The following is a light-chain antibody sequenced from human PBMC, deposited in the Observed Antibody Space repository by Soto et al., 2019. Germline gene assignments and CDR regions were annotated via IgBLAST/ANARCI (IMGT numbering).Light chain of an antibody. J-gene: IGLJ2*01. CDR2: GIS. Sequence: QPVLTQPPSVSGAPGQRVTISCTGSSSNIGAGYDVHWYQQLPGTAPKLLIYGISNRPSGVPDRFSGSKSGTSASLAITGLQAEDEADYYCQSYDSSLSAVVFGGGTKVTVL. V-gene: IGLV1-40*01. CDR1: SSNIGAGYD. CDR3: QSYDSSLSAVV.